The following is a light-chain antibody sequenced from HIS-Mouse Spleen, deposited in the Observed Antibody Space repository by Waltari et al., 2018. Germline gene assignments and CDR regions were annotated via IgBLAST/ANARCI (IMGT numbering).Light chain of an antibody. CDR2: AQN. CDR3: GTWDSSLGAWV. V-gene: IGLV1-51*01. Sequence: QSVLTQPPSVSAAPGQKVTISCSGSSSNIGNNYVSWYQQLPGTAPKLLIYAQNKRPSGLPDRLSGSKSGTSATLGITGLQTGDEADYYCGTWDSSLGAWVFGGGTKLTVL. CDR1: SSNIGNNY. J-gene: IGLJ3*02.